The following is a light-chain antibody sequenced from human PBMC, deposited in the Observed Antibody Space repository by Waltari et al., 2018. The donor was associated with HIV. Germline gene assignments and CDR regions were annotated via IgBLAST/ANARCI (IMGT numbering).Light chain of an antibody. CDR1: ETIVYSSNKKNY. CDR3: QQHYGSPRT. CDR2: WAS. V-gene: IGKV4-1*01. J-gene: IGKJ1*01. Sequence: DIDLTQSPDSLAVSLGERATIHCKSNETIVYSSNKKNYLAWYQQIQGQTPKVLISWASTRESGVPDRFTGRGSGTDFTLTINNLQAEDVAVYCCQQHYGSPRTFGQGTRVEIK.